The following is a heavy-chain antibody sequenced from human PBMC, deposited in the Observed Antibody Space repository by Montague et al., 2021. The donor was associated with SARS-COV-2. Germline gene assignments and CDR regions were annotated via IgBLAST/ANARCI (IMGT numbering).Heavy chain of an antibody. J-gene: IGHJ6*02. V-gene: IGHV6-1*01. CDR1: GDSVSSNSAT. Sequence: CAISGDSVSSNSATWNWVGQSPSRGLKWLGRTYYRSKWYNDYAVSVRGRVTINPDTSKNQFSLQLNSVTPEDTAIYYCTSGREGNYNVMDVWGQGTTVTVSS. CDR2: TYYRSKWYN. CDR3: TSGREGNYNVMDV. D-gene: IGHD1-1*01.